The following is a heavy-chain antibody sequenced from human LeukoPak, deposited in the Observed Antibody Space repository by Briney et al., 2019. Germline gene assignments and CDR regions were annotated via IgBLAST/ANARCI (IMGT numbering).Heavy chain of an antibody. CDR1: GFTFSDYY. CDR2: ISSSGSTI. D-gene: IGHD2-15*01. J-gene: IGHJ4*02. Sequence: GGSLRLSCAASGFTFSDYYMSWIRQAPGKGLEWVSYISSSGSTIYYADSVKGRFTISRDNSKNTLLLQMDSLRAEDTAVYYCARDIGDCSSGTCYSDYFDYWGQGTLVTVSS. V-gene: IGHV3-11*04. CDR3: ARDIGDCSSGTCYSDYFDY.